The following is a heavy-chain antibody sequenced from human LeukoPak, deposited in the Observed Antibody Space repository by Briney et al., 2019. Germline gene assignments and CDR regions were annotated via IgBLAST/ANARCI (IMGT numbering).Heavy chain of an antibody. CDR3: ARVRFSDDILTGPLDY. CDR1: GGTFSSYA. CDR2: IIPIFGTA. Sequence: GSSVKVSCKASGGTFSSYAISWVRQAPGQGLEWMGGIIPIFGTANYAQKFQGRATITADESTRTAYMELSSLRSEDTAVYYCARVRFSDDILTGPLDYWGQGTLVTVSS. D-gene: IGHD3-9*01. V-gene: IGHV1-69*01. J-gene: IGHJ4*02.